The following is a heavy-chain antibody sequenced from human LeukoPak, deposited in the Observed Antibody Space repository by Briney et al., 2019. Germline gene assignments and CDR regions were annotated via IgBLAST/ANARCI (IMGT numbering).Heavy chain of an antibody. Sequence: SETLSLTCTVSGGSISSYYWSWIRQPPGKGLEWIGYIYYSGSTNYNPSLKSRVTISVDTSKNQFSLKLSSVAAADTAVYYCASQLLWFGELFRAFDIWGQGTMVTVSS. CDR3: ASQLLWFGELFRAFDI. V-gene: IGHV4-59*12. D-gene: IGHD3-10*01. J-gene: IGHJ3*02. CDR2: IYYSGST. CDR1: GGSISSYY.